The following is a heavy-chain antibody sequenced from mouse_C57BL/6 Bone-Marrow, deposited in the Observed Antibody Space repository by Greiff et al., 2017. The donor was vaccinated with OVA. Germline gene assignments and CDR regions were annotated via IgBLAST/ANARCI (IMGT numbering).Heavy chain of an antibody. V-gene: IGHV14-2*01. CDR1: GFNIKDYY. J-gene: IGHJ2*01. CDR3: ARRRWLLYYFDY. D-gene: IGHD2-3*01. Sequence: EVKLVESGAELVKPGASVKLSCTASGFNIKDYYMHWVKQRTEQGLEWIGRIDPEDGETKYAPKFQGKATITADTSSNTAYLQLSSLTSEDTAVYYCARRRWLLYYFDYWGQGTTLTVSS. CDR2: IDPEDGET.